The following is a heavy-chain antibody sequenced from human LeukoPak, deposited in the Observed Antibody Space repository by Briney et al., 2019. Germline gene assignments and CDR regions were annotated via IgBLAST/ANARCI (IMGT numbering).Heavy chain of an antibody. V-gene: IGHV4-34*01. Sequence: PSETLSLTCAVYGGSFSGYYWSWIRQPPGKGLKWIGEINHSGSTNYNPSLKSRVTISVDTSKNQFSLKLSSVTAADTAVYYRARGRVYYYDSSGYYYARYFDYWGQGTLVTVSS. J-gene: IGHJ4*02. D-gene: IGHD3-22*01. CDR1: GGSFSGYY. CDR3: ARGRVYYYDSSGYYYARYFDY. CDR2: INHSGST.